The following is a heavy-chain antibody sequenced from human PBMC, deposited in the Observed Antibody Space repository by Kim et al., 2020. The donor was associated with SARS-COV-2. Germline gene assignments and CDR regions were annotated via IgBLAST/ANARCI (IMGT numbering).Heavy chain of an antibody. J-gene: IGHJ4*02. D-gene: IGHD3-3*01. Sequence: GGSLRLSCTASGFAVSEHDMCWVRQAPGKGLEWVSFTYRSGGTIYADYARGRCTIFTNNYNNKSLHQKKNLRVDDNATYYCSRELEGDGCDYWGKQT. CDR3: SRELEGDGCDY. V-gene: IGHV3-53*01. CDR1: GFAVSEHD. CDR2: TYRSGGT.